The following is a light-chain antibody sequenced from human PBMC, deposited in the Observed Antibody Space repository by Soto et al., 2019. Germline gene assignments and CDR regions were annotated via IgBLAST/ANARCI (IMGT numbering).Light chain of an antibody. Sequence: EIVLTQSPGTLSLSPGERATLSCRASQSVSSSYVAWYQQKPGQAPRPLIYGASSRAIGIPDRFSGSGSGTDFTLTISRLEPEDFAVYYCQQYGSSPLTFGQGTKVEIK. V-gene: IGKV3-20*01. CDR1: QSVSSSY. J-gene: IGKJ1*01. CDR2: GAS. CDR3: QQYGSSPLT.